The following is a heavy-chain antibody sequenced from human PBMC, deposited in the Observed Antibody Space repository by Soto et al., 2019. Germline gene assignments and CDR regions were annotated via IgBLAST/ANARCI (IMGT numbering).Heavy chain of an antibody. D-gene: IGHD6-25*01. CDR1: GYTFTSNG. J-gene: IGHJ6*03. V-gene: IGHV1-18*01. Sequence: ASVKVSCKASGYTFTSNGISWVRQAPGQGLEWMGWISPYNGNINYAQKFQDRVSMTTDTSTSTAYMELRSLRSDDTAVYYCARDVAAANYYYYMDVWGKGNTVTVSS. CDR2: ISPYNGNI. CDR3: ARDVAAANYYYYMDV.